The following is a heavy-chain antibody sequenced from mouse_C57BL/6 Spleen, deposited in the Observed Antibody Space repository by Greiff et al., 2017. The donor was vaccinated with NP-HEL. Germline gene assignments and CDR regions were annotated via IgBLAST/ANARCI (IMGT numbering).Heavy chain of an antibody. J-gene: IGHJ2*01. D-gene: IGHD1-1*01. CDR1: GYSITSGYY. CDR3: ARSYYGSSYSDY. V-gene: IGHV3-6*01. CDR2: ISYDGSN. Sequence: VQLQESGPGLVKPSQSLSLTCSVTGYSITSGYYWNWIRQFPGNKLEWMGDISYDGSNNYNPSLKNRISITRDTSKNQFFLKLNSVTTEDTATYYCARSYYGSSYSDYWGQGTTLTVSS.